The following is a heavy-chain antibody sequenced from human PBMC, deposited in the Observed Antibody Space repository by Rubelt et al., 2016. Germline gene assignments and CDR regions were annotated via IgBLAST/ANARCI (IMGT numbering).Heavy chain of an antibody. J-gene: IGHJ4*02. CDR3: ARTVAVAGIIDY. CDR2: MYYSGST. D-gene: IGHD6-19*01. V-gene: IGHV4-59*12. CDR1: GGSISSYY. Sequence: QVQLQESGPGLVKPSETLSLTCTVSGGSISSYYWNWIRQPPGKGLEWIGYMYYSGSTNYNPSLKSRVTMSLDTSKNQVSLKLNSVTPEDTAVYYCARTVAVAGIIDYWGQGTLVTVSS.